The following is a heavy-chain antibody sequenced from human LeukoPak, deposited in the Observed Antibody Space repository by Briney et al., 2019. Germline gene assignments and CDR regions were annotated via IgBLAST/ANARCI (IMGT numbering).Heavy chain of an antibody. CDR1: GGSISSYY. D-gene: IGHD3-22*01. CDR3: ARQGLRFYDSSGYYYDY. Sequence: SETLSLTCTVSGGSISSYYWSWIRQPPGKGLEWIGYIYYSGSNNYNPSLKSRVTISVDTSKNQFSLKLSSVTAADTAVYYCARQGLRFYDSSGYYYDYWSQGTLVTVSS. J-gene: IGHJ4*02. V-gene: IGHV4-59*08. CDR2: IYYSGSN.